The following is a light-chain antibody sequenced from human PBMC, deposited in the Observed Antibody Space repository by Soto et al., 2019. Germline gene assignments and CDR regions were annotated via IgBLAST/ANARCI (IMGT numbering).Light chain of an antibody. CDR2: GAS. V-gene: IGKV3-20*01. CDR3: QQYHDSPMNT. Sequence: VLPQSPDTLSLSTGDRATLSCRASQSVRSTFLAWYQQKPGQAPRLLIYGASNRAAGIPERFSGSASGTEFTRTISILEPDDSAVYYCQQYHDSPMNTFGQGTKLQIK. J-gene: IGKJ2*01. CDR1: QSVRSTF.